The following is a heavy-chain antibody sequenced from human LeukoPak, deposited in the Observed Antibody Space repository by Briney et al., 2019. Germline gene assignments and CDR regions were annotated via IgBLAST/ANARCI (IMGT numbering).Heavy chain of an antibody. Sequence: GASVKVSCKSSDYTFNNYGVSWVRQAPGQGLEWLGWINTYSGHTNYSQKFQDRVTVTTDPSKTTVYLELRSLRSDDTAVYYCARSGLLWIGELFDYWGQGTLVTVSS. CDR3: ARSGLLWIGELFDY. D-gene: IGHD3-10*01. CDR2: INTYSGHT. J-gene: IGHJ4*02. CDR1: DYTFNNYG. V-gene: IGHV1-18*01.